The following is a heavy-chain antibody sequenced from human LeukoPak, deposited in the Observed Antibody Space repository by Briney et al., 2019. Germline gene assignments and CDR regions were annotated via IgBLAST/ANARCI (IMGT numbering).Heavy chain of an antibody. Sequence: GGSLRLSYAASGFTFSDYYMSWIRQAPGKGLEWVSYISSSCSTIYYADSVKGRFTISRDNAKNSLYLQMNSLRAEDTAVYYCARDQGILGPYFDYWGQGTLVTVSS. J-gene: IGHJ4*02. CDR3: ARDQGILGPYFDY. CDR2: ISSSCSTI. V-gene: IGHV3-11*01. D-gene: IGHD3-10*01. CDR1: GFTFSDYY.